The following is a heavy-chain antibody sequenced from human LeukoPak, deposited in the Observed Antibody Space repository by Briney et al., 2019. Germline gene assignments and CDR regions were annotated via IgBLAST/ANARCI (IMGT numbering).Heavy chain of an antibody. Sequence: PSETLSLTCSVSGDSISSNFWSWIRQSPGKGLEWIGYIYGSGSTSYNPSLKSRVTISEDTSKNQFSLKLNPVTAADTAVYYCARDYDSSGHSLDWGQGTLVTVSS. CDR3: ARDYDSSGHSLD. CDR1: GDSISSNF. V-gene: IGHV4-59*01. J-gene: IGHJ4*02. CDR2: IYGSGST. D-gene: IGHD3-22*01.